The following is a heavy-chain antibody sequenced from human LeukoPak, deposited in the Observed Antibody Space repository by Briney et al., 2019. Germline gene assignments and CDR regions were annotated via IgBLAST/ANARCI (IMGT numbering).Heavy chain of an antibody. CDR3: AREENSYALQDPYYYYGMDV. V-gene: IGHV1-18*01. J-gene: IGHJ6*02. CDR1: GYTFTSYG. Sequence: GASVKVSCKASGYTFTSYGISWVRQAPGQRLEWMGWISAYNGNTNYAQKLQGRVTMTTDTSTSTAYMELRSLRSDDTAVYYCAREENSYALQDPYYYYGMDVWGQGTTVTVSS. D-gene: IGHD5-18*01. CDR2: ISAYNGNT.